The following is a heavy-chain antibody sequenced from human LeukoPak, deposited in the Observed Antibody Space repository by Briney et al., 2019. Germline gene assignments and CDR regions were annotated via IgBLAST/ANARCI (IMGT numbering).Heavy chain of an antibody. V-gene: IGHV4-59*01. J-gene: IGHJ4*02. CDR3: ARPRGSTWYGGFDY. Sequence: SETLSLTCTVFGGSITNYYWTWIRQPPGKGLEWIGYIYSSGTTIYNPSLKSRVTISVDTSKNQFSLKLNSVTAADTAVYYCARPRGSTWYGGFDYWGQGTLVTVPS. CDR2: IYSSGTT. CDR1: GGSITNYY. D-gene: IGHD6-13*01.